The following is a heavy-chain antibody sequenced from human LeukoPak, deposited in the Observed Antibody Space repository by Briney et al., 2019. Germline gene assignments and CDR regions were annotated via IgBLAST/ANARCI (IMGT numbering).Heavy chain of an antibody. D-gene: IGHD7-27*01. CDR2: INPNSGGT. J-gene: IGHJ4*02. V-gene: IGHV1-2*06. Sequence: GASVKASCKSSGYTFIDYYIHWVRQAPGQGLEWMGRINPNSGGTNSAQTFQGRVTMTRDTSISTAYMELNRLTSDDTAVYYCARDLPSTPNWELDYWGQGTLVTVSS. CDR3: ARDLPSTPNWELDY. CDR1: GYTFIDYY.